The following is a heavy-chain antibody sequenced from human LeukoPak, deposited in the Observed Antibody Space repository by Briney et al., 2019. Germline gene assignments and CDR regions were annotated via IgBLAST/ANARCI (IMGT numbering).Heavy chain of an antibody. CDR1: GFTFSSYE. Sequence: GGSLRLSCAASGFTFSSYEMNWVRQAPGKGLEWVSYISSSGSTIYYADSVKGRFTISRNNAKNSLYLQMNSLRAEDTAVYYCARDYGGSSPFDYWGQGTLVTVSS. CDR2: ISSSGSTI. V-gene: IGHV3-48*03. D-gene: IGHD4-23*01. CDR3: ARDYGGSSPFDY. J-gene: IGHJ4*02.